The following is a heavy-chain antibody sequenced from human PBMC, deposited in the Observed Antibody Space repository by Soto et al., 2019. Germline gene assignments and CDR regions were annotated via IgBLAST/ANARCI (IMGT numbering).Heavy chain of an antibody. J-gene: IGHJ6*01. CDR2: IYYSGST. CDR3: ARRLGGAEYYFFNDCSSYYFY. Sequence: PSETLSLTCTVSGGSISSYYWSWIRQPPGKGLEWIGYIYYSGSTNYNPSLKSRVTISVDTSKNQFSLKLSSVTAADTAVYYCARRLGGAEYYFFNDCSSYYFY. CDR1: GGSISSYY. V-gene: IGHV4-59*08. D-gene: IGHD3-3*01.